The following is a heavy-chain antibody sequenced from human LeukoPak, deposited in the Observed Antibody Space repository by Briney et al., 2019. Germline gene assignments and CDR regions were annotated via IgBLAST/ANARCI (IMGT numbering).Heavy chain of an antibody. CDR3: ARELVWYPDNWFDP. J-gene: IGHJ5*02. D-gene: IGHD2-15*01. V-gene: IGHV3-48*03. Sequence: GGSLRLSCAASGFTFSSYEMNWVRQAPGKGLEWVSYISSSGSTIYYADSVKGRFTISRDNAKNSLYLQMNSLRAENTAVYYCARELVWYPDNWFDPWGQGTLVTVSS. CDR1: GFTFSSYE. CDR2: ISSSGSTI.